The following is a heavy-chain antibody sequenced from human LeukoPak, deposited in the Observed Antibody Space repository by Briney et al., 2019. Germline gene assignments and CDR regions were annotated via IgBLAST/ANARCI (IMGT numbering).Heavy chain of an antibody. V-gene: IGHV3-33*01. Sequence: QPGRSLRLSCAASGFTFSSYGMHWVRQAPGKGLEWVAVIWYDGSNKYYADSVKGRYTISRDNSKDTLYPQMNSLRAEDTAVYYCARDGDAEAVAGPSPHFDYWGQGTLVTVSS. J-gene: IGHJ4*02. D-gene: IGHD6-19*01. CDR2: IWYDGSNK. CDR3: ARDGDAEAVAGPSPHFDY. CDR1: GFTFSSYG.